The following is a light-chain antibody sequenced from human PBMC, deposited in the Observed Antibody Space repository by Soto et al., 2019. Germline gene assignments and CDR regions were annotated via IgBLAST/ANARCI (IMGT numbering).Light chain of an antibody. CDR1: SSNIGTGYD. J-gene: IGLJ3*02. CDR2: VNN. CDR3: QSYDNALSAWV. V-gene: IGLV1-40*01. Sequence: QSVLTLPPSASGAPGQRVTISCTGSSSNIGTGYDVHWYQQLPGTAPKLLIYVNNNRPSGVPDRFSGSKSGTSASLAITGLQAEDEAAYYCQSYDNALSAWVFGGGTKLTVL.